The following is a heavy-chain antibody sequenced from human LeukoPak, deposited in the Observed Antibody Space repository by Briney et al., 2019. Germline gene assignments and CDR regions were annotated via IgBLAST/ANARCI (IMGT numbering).Heavy chain of an antibody. CDR3: ARDSSSGIFDY. Sequence: GASVKVSCKASGYTFTGYYMHWVRQAPGQGLEWMGWINPNSGGTSYAQKFQGRVTMTRDTSISTAHMELSRLRSDDTAVYYCARDSSSGIFDYWGQGTLVTVSS. CDR1: GYTFTGYY. J-gene: IGHJ4*02. D-gene: IGHD3-10*01. V-gene: IGHV1-2*02. CDR2: INPNSGGT.